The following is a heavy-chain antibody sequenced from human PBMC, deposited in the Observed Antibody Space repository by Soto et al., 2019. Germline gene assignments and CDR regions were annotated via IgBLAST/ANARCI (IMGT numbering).Heavy chain of an antibody. CDR3: ARVLLWFGDPTAAFDI. V-gene: IGHV3-21*04. Sequence: GGSLRLSCAASGFTFSSYSMNWVRQAPGKGLEWVSSISSSSSYIYYADSVKGRFTISRDNAKNSLYLQMNSLRSEDTAVYYCARVLLWFGDPTAAFDIWGQGTMVTVS. D-gene: IGHD3-10*01. CDR2: ISSSSSYI. CDR1: GFTFSSYS. J-gene: IGHJ3*02.